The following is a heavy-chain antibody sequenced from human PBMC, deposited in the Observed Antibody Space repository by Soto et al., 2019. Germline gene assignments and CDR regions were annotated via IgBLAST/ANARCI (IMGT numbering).Heavy chain of an antibody. D-gene: IGHD3-22*01. Sequence: PSETLSLTCTVSGGSISSSSYYWGWIRQPPGKGLEWIGSIYYSGSTYYNPSLKSRVTISVDTSKNQFSLKRSSVTAADTAVYYCARVQSNLDYDDSSGYVRNFDYGGQGTLVTAPQ. CDR2: IYYSGST. V-gene: IGHV4-39*01. J-gene: IGHJ4*02. CDR1: GGSISSSSYY. CDR3: ARVQSNLDYDDSSGYVRNFDY.